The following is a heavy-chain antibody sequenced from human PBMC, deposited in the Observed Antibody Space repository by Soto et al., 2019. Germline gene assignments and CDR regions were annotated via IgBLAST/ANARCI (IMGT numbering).Heavy chain of an antibody. CDR2: SYWDDDK. J-gene: IGHJ4*02. CDR3: AHRLRGNRGWGTFDY. Sequence: QITLKESGPTLVKPTQTLTLTCTFSGFSPTTIGVGVGWIRQPPGKALEWLALSYWDDDKHYSTSLKSRLTITKVTSKNQVVLTMTNMDPVDTATYYCAHRLRGNRGWGTFDYWGQGILVTVSS. CDR1: GFSPTTIGVG. V-gene: IGHV2-5*02. D-gene: IGHD6-19*01.